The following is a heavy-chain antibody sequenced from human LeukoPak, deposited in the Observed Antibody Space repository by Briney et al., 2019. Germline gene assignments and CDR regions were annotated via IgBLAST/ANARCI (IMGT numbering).Heavy chain of an antibody. CDR3: ARWVNSSSWYVPLLEIDP. V-gene: IGHV4-39*07. Sequence: SETLSLTCTVSGGSISSYYWGWIRQPPGKGLEWIGSIYYSGSTYYNPSLKSRVTISVDTSKNQFSLKLSSVTAADTAVYYCARWVNSSSWYVPLLEIDPWGQGTLVTVSS. J-gene: IGHJ5*02. CDR1: GGSISSYY. D-gene: IGHD6-13*01. CDR2: IYYSGST.